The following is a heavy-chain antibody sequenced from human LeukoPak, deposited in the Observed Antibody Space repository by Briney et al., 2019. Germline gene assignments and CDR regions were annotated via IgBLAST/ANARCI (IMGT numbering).Heavy chain of an antibody. V-gene: IGHV3-30*03. CDR2: VSKDGSAT. CDR1: GFIFDGYA. Sequence: GGSLRLSCAASGFIFDGYAMNSVRQAPGKGLEWVAQVSKDGSATFYADSVRGRFTISRDNSKNTLSLQMDNLRVDDTAVYFCATGRVQLDYWGQGALVSVSS. CDR3: ATGRVQLDY. D-gene: IGHD3-10*01. J-gene: IGHJ4*02.